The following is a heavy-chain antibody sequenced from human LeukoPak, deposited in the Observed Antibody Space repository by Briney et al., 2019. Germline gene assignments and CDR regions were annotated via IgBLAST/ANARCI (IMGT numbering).Heavy chain of an antibody. D-gene: IGHD3-10*01. CDR2: IYPGGSDI. CDR3: ARLTMVRGGYMDV. Sequence: GESLKISCKGSGYSFTTHWIGWVRQMPGKGLELMGIIYPGGSDIRYSPSFQGQVTISADKSISTAYLQWSSLKASDTAMYYCARLTMVRGGYMDVWGKGTTVTISS. V-gene: IGHV5-51*01. J-gene: IGHJ6*03. CDR1: GYSFTTHW.